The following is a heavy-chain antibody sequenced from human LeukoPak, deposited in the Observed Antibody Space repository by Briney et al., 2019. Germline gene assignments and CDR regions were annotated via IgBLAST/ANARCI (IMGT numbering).Heavy chain of an antibody. J-gene: IGHJ4*02. Sequence: GGSLRLSCAPTGVTFSNCWIHWVRQAPGKGLVWVSRINCDGSSTRYADSVKGRFTTSRDNAKNTMFLHMKSLRVEDTAVYYCARDFDYGGGLWGQGTLVTVSS. CDR2: INCDGSST. D-gene: IGHD4-23*01. V-gene: IGHV3-74*01. CDR1: GVTFSNCW. CDR3: ARDFDYGGGL.